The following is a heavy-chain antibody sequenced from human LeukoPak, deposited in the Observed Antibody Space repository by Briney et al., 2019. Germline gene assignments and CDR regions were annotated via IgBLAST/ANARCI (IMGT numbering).Heavy chain of an antibody. V-gene: IGHV4-39*01. J-gene: IGHJ4*02. CDR3: ARLDNWNGYYFDY. CDR2: IYYTGST. D-gene: IGHD1-20*01. Sequence: SETLSLTCTVSGGSISSSSHFWGWIRQPPGKGLEWIGSIYYTGSTHHNSSLKSRLTISVDTSKNQFSLKLSSVTAADTAVFYCARLDNWNGYYFDYWGQGTLVTVSS. CDR1: GGSISSSSHF.